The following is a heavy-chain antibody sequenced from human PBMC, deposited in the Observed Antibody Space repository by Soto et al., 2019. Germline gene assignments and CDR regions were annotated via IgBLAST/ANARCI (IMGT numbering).Heavy chain of an antibody. V-gene: IGHV4-4*02. D-gene: IGHD2-15*01. J-gene: IGHJ4*02. CDR2: IYHSGST. CDR3: ARDDCSGGTCSDY. CDR1: GGSISSSNW. Sequence: QVQLQESGPGLVKPSGTLSLTCAVSGGSISSSNWWSWVRQPPGKGLEWIGAIYHSGSTNYNPSLKSRVTISVDKSTNQFSLELSSVTAADTAVYYCARDDCSGGTCSDYWGQGTLVTVSS.